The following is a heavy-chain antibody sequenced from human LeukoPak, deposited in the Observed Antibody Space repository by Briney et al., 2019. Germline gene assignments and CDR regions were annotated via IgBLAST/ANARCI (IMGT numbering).Heavy chain of an antibody. V-gene: IGHV4-4*02. Sequence: PSRTLSLTCGVSGGAITIANYWTWVRQPQGQGLAWSGEVNLQCSTHFNPSLMGRVAISVATSENHISLQLTSVTAADTAVYYCARDPSNTGGWVPYFDYWGQGTLVTVSS. CDR1: GGAITIANY. CDR3: ARDPSNTGGWVPYFDY. J-gene: IGHJ4*02. D-gene: IGHD6-19*01. CDR2: VNLQCST.